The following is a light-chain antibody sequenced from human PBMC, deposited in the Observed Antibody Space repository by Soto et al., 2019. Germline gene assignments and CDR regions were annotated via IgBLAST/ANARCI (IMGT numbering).Light chain of an antibody. CDR2: DAS. Sequence: DIQMTQSPSSLSASLGDRVTITCRASQDISSNLGWYQHKPGKAPKSLIYDASNLHDGVPSNFSGSGSGTDFTLTISSLQPEDFATYYCQQYNAYPVTFGGGTKVEIK. V-gene: IGKV1-16*02. CDR1: QDISSN. J-gene: IGKJ4*01. CDR3: QQYNAYPVT.